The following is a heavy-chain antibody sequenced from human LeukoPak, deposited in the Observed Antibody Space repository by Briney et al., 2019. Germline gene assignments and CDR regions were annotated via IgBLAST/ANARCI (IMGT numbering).Heavy chain of an antibody. CDR1: GGSISSGGYY. CDR2: IYYSGSS. Sequence: SQTLSLTCTVSGGSISSGGYYWSWIRQHPGKGLEWIGYIYYSGSSYYNPSLKSRVTISVDTSKNQFSLKLSSVTAADTAVYYCARERYFCSSTSCNNWFDPWGQGILVTVSS. D-gene: IGHD2-2*01. J-gene: IGHJ5*02. V-gene: IGHV4-31*03. CDR3: ARERYFCSSTSCNNWFDP.